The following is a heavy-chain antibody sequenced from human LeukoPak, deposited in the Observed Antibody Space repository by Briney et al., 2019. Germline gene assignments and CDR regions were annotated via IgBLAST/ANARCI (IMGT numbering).Heavy chain of an antibody. J-gene: IGHJ6*03. V-gene: IGHV3-21*01. CDR3: ARIPSGYTLGYGYYYYYMDV. CDR2: LSTSGSYI. D-gene: IGHD5-18*01. CDR1: GFIVSDFD. Sequence: PGGSLRLSCAASGFIVSDFDMNWVRQAPGKGLEWVSYLSTSGSYIHYADSVKGRFTISRDNTKNSLYLQMNSLRAEDTAVYYCARIPSGYTLGYGYYYYYMDVWGKGATVTVSS.